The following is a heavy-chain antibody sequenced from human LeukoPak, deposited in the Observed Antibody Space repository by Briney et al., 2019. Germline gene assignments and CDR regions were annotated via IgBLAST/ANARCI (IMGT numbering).Heavy chain of an antibody. CDR1: GFTFSIYW. CDR3: ARTVASC. D-gene: IGHD2-15*01. Sequence: GGSLRLFYAACGFTFSIYWMHWVRRASGKGLGCVSRIKSDGSSTTCADSVKGRFTISRDNAKNTLCLQMNSMRAEYTAVYYCARTVASCWGQGTLFAVSP. J-gene: IGHJ4*02. V-gene: IGHV3-74*01. CDR2: IKSDGSST.